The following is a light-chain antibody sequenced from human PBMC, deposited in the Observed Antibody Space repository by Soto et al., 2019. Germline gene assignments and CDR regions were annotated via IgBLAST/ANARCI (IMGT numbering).Light chain of an antibody. Sequence: DIQMTQSPSSLSASVGDRVTITCRASQTIRYSLNWYQQKPGKAPKVLIYGASNLQSGVPPRFSGSGSGTDFAITISSLQPEDFATYYCHQTAGSLTWTFGQGTRVEAK. CDR3: HQTAGSLTWT. CDR1: QTIRYS. V-gene: IGKV1-39*01. CDR2: GAS. J-gene: IGKJ1*01.